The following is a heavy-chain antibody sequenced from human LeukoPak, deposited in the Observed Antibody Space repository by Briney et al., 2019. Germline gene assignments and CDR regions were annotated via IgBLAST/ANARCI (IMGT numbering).Heavy chain of an antibody. V-gene: IGHV3-11*01. CDR3: AKPTLGDVIDAFDI. CDR1: GFTFSGSY. CDR2: ISGSGHDI. D-gene: IGHD3-10*01. J-gene: IGHJ3*02. Sequence: PGGSLRLSCAASGFTFSGSYMTWVRQAPGKGVEWVAYISGSGHDINYSESAKGRFTISRDNAKNSLYLQMSSLRAEDTAVYYCAKPTLGDVIDAFDIWGQGTMVTVSS.